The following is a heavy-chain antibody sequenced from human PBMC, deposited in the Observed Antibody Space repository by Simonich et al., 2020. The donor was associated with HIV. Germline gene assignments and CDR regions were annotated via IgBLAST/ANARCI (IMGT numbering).Heavy chain of an antibody. V-gene: IGHV4-34*01. D-gene: IGHD4-17*01. Sequence: QVQLQQWGAGLLKPSETLSLTCAVYGGSFSGYYWSWIRQPPGKGLEWIGEINHSGSTNDNPSLKSRFTISVDTSKNQFSLKLSSETAADTAVYYCARRHPTTVTTPYFDYWGQGTLVTVSS. CDR3: ARRHPTTVTTPYFDY. CDR2: INHSGST. J-gene: IGHJ4*02. CDR1: GGSFSGYY.